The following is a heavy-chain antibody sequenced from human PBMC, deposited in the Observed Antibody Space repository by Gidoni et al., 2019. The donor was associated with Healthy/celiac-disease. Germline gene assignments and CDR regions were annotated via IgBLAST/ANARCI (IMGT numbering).Heavy chain of an antibody. D-gene: IGHD1-1*01. Sequence: QVQLVQSGAEVKKPGPSVQVSCKASGYPLPSYGISWVRQAPGQGLEWMGWISAYNGNTNYAQKLQGRVTMTTDTSTSTAYMELRSLRSDDTAVYYCARDVAETTGTPDAFDIWGQGTMVTVSS. V-gene: IGHV1-18*01. J-gene: IGHJ3*02. CDR2: ISAYNGNT. CDR1: GYPLPSYG. CDR3: ARDVAETTGTPDAFDI.